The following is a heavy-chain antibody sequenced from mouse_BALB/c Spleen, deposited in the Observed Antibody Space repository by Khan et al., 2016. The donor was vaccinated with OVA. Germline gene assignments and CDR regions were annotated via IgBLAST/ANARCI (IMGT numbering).Heavy chain of an antibody. Sequence: QIQLVQSGPELVKPGASVKMSCKASGYTFTYYVITWVKQRTGQGLEWIGEIYPGSDNAYYNERLKGKATLTADKSSNTTHMQLSSLASEDSEVYICARGDGYYVYFDYWGQGTTLTVSS. V-gene: IGHV1-81*01. D-gene: IGHD2-3*01. CDR1: GYTFTYYV. CDR3: ARGDGYYVYFDY. J-gene: IGHJ2*01. CDR2: IYPGSDNA.